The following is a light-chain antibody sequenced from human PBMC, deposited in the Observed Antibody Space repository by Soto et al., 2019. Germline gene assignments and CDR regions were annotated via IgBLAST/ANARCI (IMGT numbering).Light chain of an antibody. V-gene: IGKV3-15*01. CDR3: QQYSNWLT. J-gene: IGKJ4*01. Sequence: EIVMTQSPDALSVSPGEGATLSCRASQTVSSNLAWYQQKPGQAPRLLIYDASTRATGIPARFSGSGSGAEFTLIISSLQSEDFAVYYSQQYSNWLTFGGGTKVDIK. CDR2: DAS. CDR1: QTVSSN.